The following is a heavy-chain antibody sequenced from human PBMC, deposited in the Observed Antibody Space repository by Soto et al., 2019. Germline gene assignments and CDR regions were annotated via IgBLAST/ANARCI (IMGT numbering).Heavy chain of an antibody. D-gene: IGHD6-13*01. Sequence: GGSLILSCAASGFTFSTDAMSWVRQAPGKGLEWVATISGSGTSTNYADSVKGRFTISRDNYMSTLYLQMNSLRAEDSAIYFCADNSSSWYFRIDSWDKGTLGTVSS. J-gene: IGHJ5*01. V-gene: IGHV3-23*01. CDR2: ISGSGTST. CDR3: ADNSSSWYFRIDS. CDR1: GFTFSTDA.